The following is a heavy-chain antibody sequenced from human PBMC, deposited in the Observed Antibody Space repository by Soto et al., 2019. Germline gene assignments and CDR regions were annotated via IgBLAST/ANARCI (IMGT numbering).Heavy chain of an antibody. J-gene: IGHJ4*02. Sequence: GGSLRLSCAASGFTFDDYAMHWVRQAPGKGLEWVSGISWNSGSIGYADSVKGRFTISRDNAKNSLYLQMNSLRAEDTALYYCAKDIIGGIAAAAGDYWGQGTLVTVSS. CDR3: AKDIIGGIAAAAGDY. V-gene: IGHV3-9*01. CDR1: GFTFDDYA. D-gene: IGHD6-13*01. CDR2: ISWNSGSI.